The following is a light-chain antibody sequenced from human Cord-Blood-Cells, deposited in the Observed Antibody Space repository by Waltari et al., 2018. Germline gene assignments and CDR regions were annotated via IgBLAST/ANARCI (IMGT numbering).Light chain of an antibody. CDR3: QQSYSTPYS. CDR1: RSISSY. V-gene: IGKV1-39*01. J-gene: IGKJ2*03. Sequence: DIQMTQSPSSLSASVGDRVTINCRASRSISSYLHWYQQKTGKAPKLLIYAAASLQSGVPSRFSGSGSGTDFTLTIRSLQPEDFATYYCQQSYSTPYSFGQGTKLEIK. CDR2: AAA.